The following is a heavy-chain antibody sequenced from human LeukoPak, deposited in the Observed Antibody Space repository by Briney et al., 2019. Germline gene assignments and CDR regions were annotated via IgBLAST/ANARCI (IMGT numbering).Heavy chain of an antibody. J-gene: IGHJ4*02. Sequence: PSETLSLTCTVSGGSISSSSYYWGWIRQPPGKGLEWLGSIYYSGSTYYNPSLKSRVTISVDTSKNQFSLKLSSVTAADTAVYYCARDGKTRGWLYTSRPWDSWGQGTLVTVSS. CDR1: GGSISSSSYY. V-gene: IGHV4-39*07. CDR3: ARDGKTRGWLYTSRPWDS. D-gene: IGHD6-19*01. CDR2: IYYSGST.